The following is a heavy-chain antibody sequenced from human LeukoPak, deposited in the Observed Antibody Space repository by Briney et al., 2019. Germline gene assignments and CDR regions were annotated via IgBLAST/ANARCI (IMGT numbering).Heavy chain of an antibody. J-gene: IGHJ4*02. CDR2: INHSGST. V-gene: IGHV4-34*01. CDR3: ARGGEYSGSYFGFDY. D-gene: IGHD1-26*01. CDR1: GGSFSGYY. Sequence: PSEILSLTCAVYGGSFSGYYWSWIRQPPGKGLVWIGEINHSGSTNYNPSLKSRVTISVDTSKNQFSLKLSSVTAADTAVYYCARGGEYSGSYFGFDYWGQGTLVTVSS.